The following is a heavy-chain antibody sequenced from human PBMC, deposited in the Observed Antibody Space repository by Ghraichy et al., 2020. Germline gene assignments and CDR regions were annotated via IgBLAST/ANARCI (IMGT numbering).Heavy chain of an antibody. D-gene: IGHD1-26*01. CDR3: ARVQSGSYFRAYYFDF. CDR2: INHSGST. J-gene: IGHJ4*02. V-gene: IGHV4-34*01. Sequence: SETLSLTCAVYGGSFSGYYWSWIRQPPRPGLEWIGEINHSGSTNYNPSLKSRVTISVDTSRNQFSLNLSSLTAADTAVYYCARVQSGSYFRAYYFDFWAQGALVTVSS. CDR1: GGSFSGYY.